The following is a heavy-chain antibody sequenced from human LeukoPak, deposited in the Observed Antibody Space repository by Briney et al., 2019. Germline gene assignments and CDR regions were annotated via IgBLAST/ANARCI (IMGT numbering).Heavy chain of an antibody. Sequence: SGGSLRLSCAASGFTFSSYAMSWVRQAPGKGLEWVSAISGSGGSTYYADSVKGRFTISRDNSKNTLYLQMNGLRAEDTAVYYCAKGTVVVITNGYYFDYWGQGTLVTVSS. J-gene: IGHJ4*02. D-gene: IGHD3-22*01. CDR3: AKGTVVVITNGYYFDY. CDR1: GFTFSSYA. CDR2: ISGSGGST. V-gene: IGHV3-23*01.